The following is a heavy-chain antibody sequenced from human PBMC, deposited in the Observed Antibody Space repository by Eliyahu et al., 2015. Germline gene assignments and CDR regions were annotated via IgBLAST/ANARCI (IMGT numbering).Heavy chain of an antibody. CDR1: XYTFTASA. J-gene: IGHJ4*02. Sequence: QVQLVQSGXXVKKPGXSVXVSCXAFXYTFTASAVAWVRQAPGQGLEWMGWIMPYNGHTKYAQKFQGRVTMTSDISTTTAYMELRSLTSDDTAVYYCARDRAGSGRYGDSVFDYWGQGTLFTVAS. D-gene: IGHD3-10*01. V-gene: IGHV1-18*01. CDR2: IMPYNGHT. CDR3: ARDRAGSGRYGDSVFDY.